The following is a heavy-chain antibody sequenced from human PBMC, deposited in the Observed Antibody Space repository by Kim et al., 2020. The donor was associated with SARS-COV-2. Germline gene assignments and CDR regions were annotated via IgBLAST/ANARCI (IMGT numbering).Heavy chain of an antibody. D-gene: IGHD3-10*01. CDR3: ARGGRGGLLWFRKGTFDI. J-gene: IGHJ3*02. Sequence: GVTISVDQSKNQFSLKLSSVTAADTAVYYCARGGRGGLLWFRKGTFDIWGQGTMVTVSS. V-gene: IGHV4-4*02.